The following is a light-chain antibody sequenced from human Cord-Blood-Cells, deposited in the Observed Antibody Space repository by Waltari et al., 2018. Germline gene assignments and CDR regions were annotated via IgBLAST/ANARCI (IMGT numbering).Light chain of an antibody. V-gene: IGLV4-69*01. CDR2: LNSDGSH. Sequence: QLVLTQSPSASASLGASVKLTCTLSSGHSRYAIAWHPQQPEKGPRYLMKLNSDGSHSKGDGIPDRFSGSSSGAERYLTISSLQSEDEADYYCQTWGTGFWVFGGGTKLTVL. CDR3: QTWGTGFWV. CDR1: SGHSRYA. J-gene: IGLJ3*02.